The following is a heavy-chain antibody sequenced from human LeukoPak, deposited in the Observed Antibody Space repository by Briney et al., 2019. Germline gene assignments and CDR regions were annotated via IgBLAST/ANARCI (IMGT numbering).Heavy chain of an antibody. CDR2: INHSGST. Sequence: PSETLSLTCAVSGGSFSGYYWSWIRQPPGKGLEWIGEINHSGSTNYNPSLKSRVTISVDTSKNQFSLKLSSVTAADTAVYYCARDPRMGGHEMSSHSSSYFDYWGQGTLVTVSS. CDR1: GGSFSGYY. V-gene: IGHV4-34*01. CDR3: ARDPRMGGHEMSSHSSSYFDY. D-gene: IGHD2-15*01. J-gene: IGHJ4*02.